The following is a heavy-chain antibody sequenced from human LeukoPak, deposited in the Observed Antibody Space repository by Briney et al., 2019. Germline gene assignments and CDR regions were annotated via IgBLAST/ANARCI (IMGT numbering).Heavy chain of an antibody. CDR2: IRYDGTNK. CDR1: GFIFSSYG. Sequence: GGSLRLSCAASGFIFSSYGMHWVRQAPGKGLEWVAFIRYDGTNKYYADSVRGRFTISRDDSTNTVYLEMNSLRGEDTAVYYCAKGSGYYTYNWFDHWGQGTLVTVSS. V-gene: IGHV3-30*02. CDR3: AKGSGYYTYNWFDH. J-gene: IGHJ5*02. D-gene: IGHD3-3*01.